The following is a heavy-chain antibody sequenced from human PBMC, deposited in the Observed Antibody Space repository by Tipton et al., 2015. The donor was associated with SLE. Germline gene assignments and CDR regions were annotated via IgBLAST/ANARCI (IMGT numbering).Heavy chain of an antibody. J-gene: IGHJ4*02. CDR3: ARADYNLPTYSHPFDY. CDR1: GGSISSYF. Sequence: TLSLTCSVSGGSISSYFWTWIRQPPGKGLEWIGYVYYGVSTYNNPSLKSRLTISVDTSKNQFYLSLTSVTAADTAVYFCARADYNLPTYSHPFDYWGQGTLVTVSS. V-gene: IGHV4-59*01. CDR2: VYYGVST. D-gene: IGHD4/OR15-4a*01.